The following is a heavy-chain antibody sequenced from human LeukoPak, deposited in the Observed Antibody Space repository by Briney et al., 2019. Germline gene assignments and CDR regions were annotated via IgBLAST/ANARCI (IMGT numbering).Heavy chain of an antibody. CDR2: IIPIFGTA. CDR1: GGTFSSYA. J-gene: IGHJ4*02. V-gene: IGHV1-69*13. D-gene: IGHD3-10*01. Sequence: ASVNVSRKASGGTFSSYAISWVRQAPGQGLEWMGGIIPIFGTANYAQKFQGRVMITADESTSTAYMELSSLRSEDTAVYYCARAGGSGSYYPDYWGQGTLVTVSS. CDR3: ARAGGSGSYYPDY.